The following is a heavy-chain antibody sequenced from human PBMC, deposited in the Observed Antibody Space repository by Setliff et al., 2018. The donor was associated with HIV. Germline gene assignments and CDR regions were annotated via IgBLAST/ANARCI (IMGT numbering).Heavy chain of an antibody. CDR1: GGSISSGSYY. V-gene: IGHV4-61*09. J-gene: IGHJ6*03. CDR2: IYTSGST. CDR3: ARARGGCSGGSCPAHHYYYYMDV. D-gene: IGHD2-15*01. Sequence: SETLSLTCTVSGGSISSGSYYWSWIRQPAGKGLEWIGHIYTSGSTNYNPSLKSRVTISVDTSKNQLSLKLSSVTAADTAVYYCARARGGCSGGSCPAHHYYYYMDVWGKGTTVTVSS.